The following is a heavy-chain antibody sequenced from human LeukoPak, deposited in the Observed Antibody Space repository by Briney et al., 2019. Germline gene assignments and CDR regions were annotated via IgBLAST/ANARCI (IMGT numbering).Heavy chain of an antibody. D-gene: IGHD6-13*01. CDR2: ISYDGSNK. V-gene: IGHV3-30*04. CDR1: GFTFSSYT. Sequence: GGSLRLSCAASGFTFSSYTMNWVRQAPGKGLEWVAVISYDGSNKYYADSVKGRFTISRDNSKNTLYLQMNSLRAEDTAVYYCARDGSVAAAGTYYYYYMDVWGKGTTVTVSS. J-gene: IGHJ6*03. CDR3: ARDGSVAAAGTYYYYYMDV.